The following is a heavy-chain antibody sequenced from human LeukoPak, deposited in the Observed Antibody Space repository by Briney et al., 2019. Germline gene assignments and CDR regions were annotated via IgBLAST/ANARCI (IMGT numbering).Heavy chain of an antibody. CDR1: GFTFSDYY. Sequence: GGSLRLSCAASGFTFSDYYMGWIRQAPGKGPEWISYITSSGSSVYYPDSVKGRFTIPRDNAKNSLFLQINSLRAEDTAMFYCARALNDAFDIWGQGTMVTVSS. V-gene: IGHV3-11*01. J-gene: IGHJ3*02. CDR3: ARALNDAFDI. CDR2: ITSSGSSV.